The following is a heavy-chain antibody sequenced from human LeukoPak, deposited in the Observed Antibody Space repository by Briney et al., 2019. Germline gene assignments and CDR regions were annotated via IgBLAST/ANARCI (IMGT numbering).Heavy chain of an antibody. Sequence: GGSLRLSCAASGFTFSSYSMNWVRQAPGKGLEWVSSISSSSSYIYYADSVKGRFTISRDNSKNTLYLQMNSLRAEDTAVYYCAKHRYSYGYGYFDYWGQGTLVTVSS. V-gene: IGHV3-21*01. J-gene: IGHJ4*02. CDR1: GFTFSSYS. CDR3: AKHRYSYGYGYFDY. CDR2: ISSSSSYI. D-gene: IGHD5-18*01.